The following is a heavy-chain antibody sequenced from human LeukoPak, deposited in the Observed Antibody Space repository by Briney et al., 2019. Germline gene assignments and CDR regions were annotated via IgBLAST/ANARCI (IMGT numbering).Heavy chain of an antibody. CDR3: ARARYSSGWFPYYYYGMDV. CDR2: INPNSGGT. CDR1: GYTFTGYY. J-gene: IGHJ6*02. V-gene: IGHV1-2*04. Sequence: ASVKVSCKASGYTFTGYYMHWVRQAPGQGLEWMGWINPNSGGTNYAQKFQGWVTMTRDTSISTAYMELSRLRSDDTAVYYCARARYSSGWFPYYYYGMDVWGQGTTATVSS. D-gene: IGHD6-19*01.